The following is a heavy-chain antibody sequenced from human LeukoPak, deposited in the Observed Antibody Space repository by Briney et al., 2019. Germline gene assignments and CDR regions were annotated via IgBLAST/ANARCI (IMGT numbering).Heavy chain of an antibody. CDR2: ISTGSSFI. J-gene: IGHJ4*02. V-gene: IGHV3-21*01. Sequence: MAGGSLRLSCAASGFTFSSYSMNWVRQAPGKGLEWVSSISTGSSFIYYADSVKGRFTISRDTAKNSLYLQMNSLRAEDTAVYYCARTDYYDKSIDYWGQGTLVTVSS. CDR1: GFTFSSYS. CDR3: ARTDYYDKSIDY. D-gene: IGHD3-22*01.